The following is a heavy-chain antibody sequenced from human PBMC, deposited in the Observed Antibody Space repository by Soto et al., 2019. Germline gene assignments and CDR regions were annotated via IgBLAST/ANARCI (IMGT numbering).Heavy chain of an antibody. CDR3: ARVREGKYDILTGYLPLFDY. Sequence: ASAKVSCKASGYTFTGYYMHWVRQAPGQGLEWMGWINPNSGGTNYAQKFQGRVTMTRDTSISTAYMELSRLRSDDTAVYYCARVREGKYDILTGYLPLFDYWGQGTLVTVSS. CDR1: GYTFTGYY. CDR2: INPNSGGT. V-gene: IGHV1-2*02. J-gene: IGHJ4*02. D-gene: IGHD3-9*01.